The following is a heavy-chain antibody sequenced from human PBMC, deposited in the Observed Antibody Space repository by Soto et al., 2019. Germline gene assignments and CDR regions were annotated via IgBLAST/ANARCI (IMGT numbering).Heavy chain of an antibody. Sequence: QVQLVQSGAEVKKPGSSVKVSCKASGGTFSSYAISWVRQAPGQGLEWMGGIIPIFGTANYAQKFQGRVTITADESPSTAYTEPSSRRSEDTAVYYCARESRYCSGGSCYFLPGIDYWGQGTLVTVSS. D-gene: IGHD2-15*01. CDR1: GGTFSSYA. J-gene: IGHJ4*02. CDR3: ARESRYCSGGSCYFLPGIDY. V-gene: IGHV1-69*12. CDR2: IIPIFGTA.